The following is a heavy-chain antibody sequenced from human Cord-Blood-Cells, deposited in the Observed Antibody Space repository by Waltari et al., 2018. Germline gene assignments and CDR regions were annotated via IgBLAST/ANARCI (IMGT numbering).Heavy chain of an antibody. J-gene: IGHJ4*02. CDR1: GFPCARYG. CDR3: AKDTYGDYFDY. Sequence: QVQLVESGGGVVQPGRSLGLSCAASGFPCARYGMHLVRQAPGKALEWGAVISYDGSNKYYADSVKGRFTISRDNSKNTLYLQMNSLRAEDTAVYYCAKDTYGDYFDYWGQGTLVTVSS. D-gene: IGHD4-17*01. V-gene: IGHV3-30*18. CDR2: ISYDGSNK.